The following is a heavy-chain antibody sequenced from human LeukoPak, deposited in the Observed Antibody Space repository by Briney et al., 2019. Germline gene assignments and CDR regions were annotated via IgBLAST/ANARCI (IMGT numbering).Heavy chain of an antibody. J-gene: IGHJ3*02. Sequence: ASVKVSCKASGYTFTSYGISWERQAPGQGLEWMGWISAYNGNTNYAQKLQGRVTMTTDTSTSTAYMELRNLRSDDTAVYYCARDLEDYVWGSYRYTDAFDIWGQGTMVTVSS. V-gene: IGHV1-18*01. CDR1: GYTFTSYG. CDR2: ISAYNGNT. CDR3: ARDLEDYVWGSYRYTDAFDI. D-gene: IGHD3-16*02.